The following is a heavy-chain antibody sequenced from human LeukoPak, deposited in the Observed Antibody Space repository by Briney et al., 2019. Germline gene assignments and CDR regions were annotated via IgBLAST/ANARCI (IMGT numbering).Heavy chain of an antibody. CDR3: AREALGQFDY. CDR2: IYSGGST. CDR1: GFTVSSNY. D-gene: IGHD3/OR15-3a*01. Sequence: GFLRLSCAASGFTVSSNYMSWVRQAPGKGLEWVSVIYSGGSTYYADSVKGRFTISRDNSKNTLYLQMNSLRAEDTAVYYCAREALGQFDYWGQGTLVTVSS. V-gene: IGHV3-53*01. J-gene: IGHJ4*02.